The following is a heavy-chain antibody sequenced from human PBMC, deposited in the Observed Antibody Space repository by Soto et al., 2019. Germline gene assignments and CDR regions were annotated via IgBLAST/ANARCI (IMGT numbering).Heavy chain of an antibody. Sequence: GGSLRLSCTASGFTFGDYARSWVRQAPGKGLEWVGFIRSKAYAGTTEYAASVKGRFTISSDDSKSIAYLQMNSLKTEDTAVYYCTRDSYYCDSSGYYSDAFDIWGQGTMVTVSS. CDR3: TRDSYYCDSSGYYSDAFDI. CDR1: GFTFGDYA. CDR2: IRSKAYAGTT. V-gene: IGHV3-49*04. J-gene: IGHJ3*02. D-gene: IGHD3-22*01.